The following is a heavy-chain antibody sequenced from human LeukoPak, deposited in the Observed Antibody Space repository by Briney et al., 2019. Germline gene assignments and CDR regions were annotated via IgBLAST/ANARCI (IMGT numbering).Heavy chain of an antibody. CDR2: IGTASDT. J-gene: IGHJ6*03. Sequence: GGSLRLSCAASGFTLSSFDMHWVRQPTGQGLEWVSTIGTASDTYYPGSVEGRFTLSRDNAKNSLYLQMNSLTAGDTAVYYCARGPPRGKYYYMDVWGKGTTVTVSS. CDR1: GFTLSSFD. V-gene: IGHV3-13*01. CDR3: ARGPPRGKYYYMDV. D-gene: IGHD1-1*01.